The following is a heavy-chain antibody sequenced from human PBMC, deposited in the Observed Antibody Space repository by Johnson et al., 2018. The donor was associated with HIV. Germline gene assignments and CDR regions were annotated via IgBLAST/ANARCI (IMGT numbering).Heavy chain of an antibody. CDR2: IYSGGST. V-gene: IGHV3-66*01. CDR1: GFSVSNTY. Sequence: VQLVESGGGLVQPGGSLRLSCGASGFSVSNTYMNWVRQAPGKGLEWVSVIYSGGSTYYADSVKGRFTISRDNSKNTLYLQMNSLRVEDTALYYCVRVGGNGNYFFDPFDMGGQGTMVPVSS. CDR3: VRVGGNGNYFFDPFDM. D-gene: IGHD1-26*01. J-gene: IGHJ3*02.